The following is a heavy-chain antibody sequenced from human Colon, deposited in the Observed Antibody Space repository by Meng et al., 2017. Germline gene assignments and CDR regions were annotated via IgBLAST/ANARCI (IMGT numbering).Heavy chain of an antibody. V-gene: IGHV4-31*03. CDR1: CGCMSGGGHA. CDR2: IYYARNT. D-gene: IGHD5-18*01. J-gene: IGHJ4*02. CDR3: AGGYRYDY. Sequence: VPVPCLFKHSSTMSLTSTFTCGCMSGGGHAWTWIRQLPGKGLEWIGYIYYARNTYYHPFLKSRLSLTIDRSQNQFSLKLGSVTAADTAMYYCAGGYRYDYWGQGTLVTVSS.